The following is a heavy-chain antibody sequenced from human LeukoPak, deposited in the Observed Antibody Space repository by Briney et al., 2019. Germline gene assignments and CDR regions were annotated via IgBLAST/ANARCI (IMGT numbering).Heavy chain of an antibody. CDR1: GFTFSSDS. D-gene: IGHD3-10*01. V-gene: IGHV3-20*04. CDR2: ISWNSGSI. Sequence: GGSRRLSCAASGFTFSSDSMNWVRQAPGKGLERVSGISWNSGSIGYADSVKGRFTISRDNAKNSLYLQMNSLGAEDTALYFCARRRVTVVRGVDITSYYFDYWGQGTLVTVSS. J-gene: IGHJ4*02. CDR3: ARRRVTVVRGVDITSYYFDY.